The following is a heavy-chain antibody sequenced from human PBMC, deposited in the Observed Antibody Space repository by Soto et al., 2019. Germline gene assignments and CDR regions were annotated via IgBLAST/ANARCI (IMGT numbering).Heavy chain of an antibody. J-gene: IGHJ6*02. V-gene: IGHV3-74*01. CDR1: GFTFSKFW. CDR3: ARAGGSCSGGSCTNRYFYGMDV. D-gene: IGHD2-15*01. Sequence: EVQLVESGGGLVQPGGSLRVSCAASGFTFSKFWMHWVRQAPGMGLVWVSRINSDGSDTNYADSVKGRFTISRDNAKNTLYLQMTSLRAEDTAVYYCARAGGSCSGGSCTNRYFYGMDVWGQGTTVTVSS. CDR2: INSDGSDT.